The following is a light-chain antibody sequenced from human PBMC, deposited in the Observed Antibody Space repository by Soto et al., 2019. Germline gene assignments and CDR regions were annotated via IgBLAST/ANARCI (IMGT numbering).Light chain of an antibody. V-gene: IGKV1-5*03. CDR1: QSISSW. J-gene: IGKJ1*01. Sequence: DIQMTQSPSTLSASVGGRVTITCRASQSISSWLAWYQQKPGKAPNLLIYKASTLESGVPSRFSGSGSGTEFTLTISSLQPDDFATYYCQQYNSYSWTFGQGTKVEIK. CDR2: KAS. CDR3: QQYNSYSWT.